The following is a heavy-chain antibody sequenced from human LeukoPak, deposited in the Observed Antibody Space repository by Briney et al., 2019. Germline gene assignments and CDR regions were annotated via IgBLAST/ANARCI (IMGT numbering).Heavy chain of an antibody. V-gene: IGHV1-69*05. CDR3: ARIVPRNWFDP. CDR1: GHTFISYG. CDR2: IIPIFGTA. J-gene: IGHJ5*02. Sequence: SVKVSCKASGHTFISYGISWVRQAPGQGLEWMGGIIPIFGTANYAQKFQGRVTITTDESTSTAYMELSSLRSEDTAVYYCARIVPRNWFDPWGQGTLVTVSS. D-gene: IGHD2-15*01.